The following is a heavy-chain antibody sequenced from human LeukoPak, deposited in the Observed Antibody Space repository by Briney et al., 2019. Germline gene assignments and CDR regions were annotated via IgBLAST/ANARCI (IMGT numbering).Heavy chain of an antibody. J-gene: IGHJ5*02. CDR1: GFTFSSYS. Sequence: KTGGSLRLSCAASGFTFSSYSMNWVRQAPGKGLEWVSSISSSSSYIYYADSVKGRFTISRDNAKNSLYLQMNSLRSEDTAVYYCARDVTQVDTGSYGSGSLGFDPWGRGTLVTVSS. CDR3: ARDVTQVDTGSYGSGSLGFDP. V-gene: IGHV3-21*04. D-gene: IGHD3-10*01. CDR2: ISSSSSYI.